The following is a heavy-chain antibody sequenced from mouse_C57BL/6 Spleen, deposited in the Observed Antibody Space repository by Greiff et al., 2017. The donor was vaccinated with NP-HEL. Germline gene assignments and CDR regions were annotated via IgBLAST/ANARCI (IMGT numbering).Heavy chain of an antibody. J-gene: IGHJ2*01. Sequence: EVKLMESEGGLVQPGSSMKLSCTASGFTFSDYYMAWVRQVPEKGLEWVANINYDGSSTYYLDSLKSRFIISRDNAKNILYLQMSSLKSEDTATYYCARAGSNYLYYFDYWGQGTTLTVSS. CDR2: INYDGSST. V-gene: IGHV5-16*01. CDR1: GFTFSDYY. CDR3: ARAGSNYLYYFDY. D-gene: IGHD2-5*01.